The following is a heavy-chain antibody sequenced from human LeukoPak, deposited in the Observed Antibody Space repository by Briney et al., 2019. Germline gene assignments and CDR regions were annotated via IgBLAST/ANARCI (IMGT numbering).Heavy chain of an antibody. D-gene: IGHD3-22*01. J-gene: IGHJ3*02. V-gene: IGHV1-2*02. Sequence: ASVKVSCKASGYTFTGYYMHWVRQAPGQGLEWMGWINPNSGGTNYAQRLQGRVTMTRDTSISTAYMELSRLRSDDTAVYYCVRDKGTDSSGYLDAFDIWGQGTMVTVSS. CDR3: VRDKGTDSSGYLDAFDI. CDR1: GYTFTGYY. CDR2: INPNSGGT.